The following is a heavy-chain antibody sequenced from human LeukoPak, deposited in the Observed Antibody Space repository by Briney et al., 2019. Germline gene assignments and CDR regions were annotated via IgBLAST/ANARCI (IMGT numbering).Heavy chain of an antibody. Sequence: GRSLRLSCAASGFTLSSYAMHWVRQAPGKGLEWVAVISYDGSNKYYADSVKGRFTISRDNSKNTLYLQMNSLRAEDTAVYYCAREPFDYWGQGTLVTVSS. V-gene: IGHV3-30*01. J-gene: IGHJ4*02. CDR2: ISYDGSNK. CDR3: AREPFDY. CDR1: GFTLSSYA.